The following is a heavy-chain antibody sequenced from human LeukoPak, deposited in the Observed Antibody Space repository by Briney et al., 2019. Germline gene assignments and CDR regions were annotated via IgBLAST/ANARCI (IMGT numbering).Heavy chain of an antibody. CDR2: IIPIFGTA. CDR1: GYTFTSYG. J-gene: IGHJ6*02. V-gene: IGHV1-69*13. Sequence: SVKVSCKASGYTFTSYGISWVRQAPGQGLEWMGGIIPIFGTANYAQKFQGRVTITADESTSTAYMELSSLRSEDTAVYYCARDIRYYYDSSGYYQNYYYGMDVWGQGTTVTVSS. D-gene: IGHD3-22*01. CDR3: ARDIRYYYDSSGYYQNYYYGMDV.